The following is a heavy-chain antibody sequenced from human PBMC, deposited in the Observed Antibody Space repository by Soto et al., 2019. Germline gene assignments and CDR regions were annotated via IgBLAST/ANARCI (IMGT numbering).Heavy chain of an antibody. CDR1: GYTFTSYA. CDR3: AIEYGSGGSYGAFDT. J-gene: IGHJ3*02. Sequence: ASVKVSCKASGYTFTSYAMHWGRQATGQRLEWMGWINAGNGNTKYSQKFQGRVTSTRDTSASTAYMELSSLRSEDTAVYYCAIEYGSGGSYGAFDTWGQGTMVTVSS. D-gene: IGHD1-26*01. V-gene: IGHV1-3*01. CDR2: INAGNGNT.